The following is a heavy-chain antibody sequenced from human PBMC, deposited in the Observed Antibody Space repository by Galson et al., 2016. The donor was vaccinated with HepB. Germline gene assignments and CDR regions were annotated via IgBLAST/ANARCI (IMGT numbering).Heavy chain of an antibody. CDR2: IDPSDSYT. D-gene: IGHD2-21*01. CDR3: ARHGGAYYYHGMDV. Sequence: QSGAEVKKPGESLRISCEGSGYMFTTYWISWVRQMPGKGLEWMGRIDPSDSYTNYSTSFQGHVTISTDKSISTAYLQWNSLKASDTAIYYCARHGGAYYYHGMDVWGQGTTVTVSS. J-gene: IGHJ6*02. V-gene: IGHV5-10-1*01. CDR1: GYMFTTYW.